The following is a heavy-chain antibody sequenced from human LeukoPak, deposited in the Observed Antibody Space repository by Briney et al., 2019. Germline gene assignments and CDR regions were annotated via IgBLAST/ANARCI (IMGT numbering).Heavy chain of an antibody. V-gene: IGHV4-59*01. CDR2: IYYSGST. D-gene: IGHD3-22*01. J-gene: IGHJ4*02. Sequence: SETPSLTCTVSGGSISSYYWSWIRQPPGKGLEWIGYIYYSGSTNHNPSLKSRVTISVDTSKNQFSLKLSSVTAADTAVYYCARDYYDSSGYYSLFGYWGQGTLVTVSS. CDR3: ARDYYDSSGYYSLFGY. CDR1: GGSISSYY.